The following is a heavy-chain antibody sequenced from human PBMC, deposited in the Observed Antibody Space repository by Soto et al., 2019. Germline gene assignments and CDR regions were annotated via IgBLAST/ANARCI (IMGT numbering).Heavy chain of an antibody. J-gene: IGHJ3*02. CDR3: ARGYTGSGLPGEYDAFDI. V-gene: IGHV1-2*04. CDR1: GYTFTGYY. D-gene: IGHD7-27*01. CDR2: INPNSGGT. Sequence: QVQLVQSGAEVKKPGASVKVSCKASGYTFTGYYMHWVRQAPGQGLEWMGWINPNSGGTNYAQKFQGWVTMTRDTSISTAYMELSRLRSDDTAVYYCARGYTGSGLPGEYDAFDIWGQGTMVTVSS.